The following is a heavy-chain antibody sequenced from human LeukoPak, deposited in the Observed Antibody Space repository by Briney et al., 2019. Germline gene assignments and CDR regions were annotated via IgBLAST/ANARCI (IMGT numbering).Heavy chain of an antibody. V-gene: IGHV4-38-2*01. CDR3: SRYCTSTTCILRGYDY. CDR1: GYSFTSGHY. J-gene: IGHJ4*02. D-gene: IGHD2-2*01. Sequence: SETLSLTCSVSGYSFTSGHYWGWFGQPPGKELEWIANLYHTGSAHNNHFRKSLVTISVDTAKIQFSLKLGSVSAADTSVYYCSRYCTSTTCILRGYDYRGQRTLGTGS. CDR2: LYHTGSA.